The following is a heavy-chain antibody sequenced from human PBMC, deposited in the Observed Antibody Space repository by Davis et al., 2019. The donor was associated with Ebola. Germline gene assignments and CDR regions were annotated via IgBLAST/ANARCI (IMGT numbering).Heavy chain of an antibody. D-gene: IGHD2-15*01. CDR2: IKGDGIAT. Sequence: GESLKISCAASGFTFNNFWMHWVRQVPGKGLVWVARIKGDGIATDYADSVKGRFTISRDNAKNSLYLQMNSLRAEDTAVYYCARGIVVVVAATRGSWFDPWGQGTLVTVSS. J-gene: IGHJ5*02. V-gene: IGHV3-74*01. CDR3: ARGIVVVVAATRGSWFDP. CDR1: GFTFNNFW.